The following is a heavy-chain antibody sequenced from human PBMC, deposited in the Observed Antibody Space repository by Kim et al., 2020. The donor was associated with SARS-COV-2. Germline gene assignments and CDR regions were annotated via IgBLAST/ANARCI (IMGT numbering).Heavy chain of an antibody. Sequence: SETLSLTCTVSGGSISSYYWSWIRQPPGKGLEWIGYIFYSGSTNYNPSLKSRVTISVDTSKNQFSLKLSSVTAADTAVYYCARLFGYSSSWYVFGGWYYGMDVWGQGTTVTVSS. CDR1: GGSISSYY. CDR2: IFYSGST. V-gene: IGHV4-59*08. J-gene: IGHJ6*02. D-gene: IGHD6-13*01. CDR3: ARLFGYSSSWYVFGGWYYGMDV.